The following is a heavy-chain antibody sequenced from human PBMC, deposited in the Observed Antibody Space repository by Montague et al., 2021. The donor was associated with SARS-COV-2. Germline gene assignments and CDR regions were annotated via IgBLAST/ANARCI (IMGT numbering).Heavy chain of an antibody. Sequence: SETLSLTCAVSGGSFSGFYWSWVRQPPGEGLEWIGEINQSGSINYNPSLKSRVTILVDSSKNQFSLKLTSVTAADTAVYYCARGIPIAAALINWFDPWGQGTLVTVSS. V-gene: IGHV4-34*01. J-gene: IGHJ5*02. CDR1: GGSFSGFY. D-gene: IGHD6-13*01. CDR3: ARGIPIAAALINWFDP. CDR2: INQSGSI.